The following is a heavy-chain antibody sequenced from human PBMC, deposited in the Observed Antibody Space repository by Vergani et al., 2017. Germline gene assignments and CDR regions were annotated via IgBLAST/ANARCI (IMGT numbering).Heavy chain of an antibody. J-gene: IGHJ3*02. D-gene: IGHD3-10*01. Sequence: QVQLVQSGAEVKKPGASVKVSCKASGYTFTSYAMHWVRQAPGQRLEWMGWINAGNGNTKYSQKFQGRVTITRDTSASTAYMELSNLRSEDTAVYYCARSGLGSRAFDIWGQGTMVTVSS. CDR2: INAGNGNT. V-gene: IGHV1-3*01. CDR1: GYTFTSYA. CDR3: ARSGLGSRAFDI.